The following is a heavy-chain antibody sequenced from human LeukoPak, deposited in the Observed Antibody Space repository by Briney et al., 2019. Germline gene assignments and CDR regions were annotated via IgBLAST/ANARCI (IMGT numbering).Heavy chain of an antibody. D-gene: IGHD3-9*01. J-gene: IGHJ6*02. Sequence: ASVKVSCKASGYTFTSYGISWVRQAPGQGLEWMGWISAYNGNTNYAQKLQGRVTMTTDTSTSTAYMELRSLRSDDTAVYYCARDQSVSGRYFDWLFPQYYYYGMDVWGQGTTVTVSS. CDR1: GYTFTSYG. V-gene: IGHV1-18*01. CDR2: ISAYNGNT. CDR3: ARDQSVSGRYFDWLFPQYYYYGMDV.